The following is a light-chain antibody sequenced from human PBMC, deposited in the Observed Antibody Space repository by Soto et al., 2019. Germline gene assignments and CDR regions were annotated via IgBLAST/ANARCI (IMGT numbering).Light chain of an antibody. CDR3: QQTDSFPRT. J-gene: IGKJ1*01. CDR2: AAS. Sequence: IQMTQSKSSLYGSVGDRVTITCRASHDISTHLNWYQQMPGKAPKLLIYAASSLQTGVPSRFSDSRSRTDFALTISSLQRDDFATYYCQQTDSFPRTFGQGTKVDI. V-gene: IGKV1-39*01. CDR1: HDISTH.